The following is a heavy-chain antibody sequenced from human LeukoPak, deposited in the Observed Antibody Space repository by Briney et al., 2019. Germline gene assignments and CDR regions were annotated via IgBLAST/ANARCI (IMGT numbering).Heavy chain of an antibody. V-gene: IGHV3-23*01. CDR3: AKALGGYSYGGYFDY. CDR1: GFSLNTYA. J-gene: IGHJ4*02. D-gene: IGHD5-18*01. Sequence: GGSLRLSCAASGFSLNTYAMSWVRQAPGKGLEWVSGISDSGSSTYYADSVKGRFTISRDNSKNTLYLQMNSLRAEDTAVYYCAKALGGYSYGGYFDYWGQGTLATVSS. CDR2: ISDSGSST.